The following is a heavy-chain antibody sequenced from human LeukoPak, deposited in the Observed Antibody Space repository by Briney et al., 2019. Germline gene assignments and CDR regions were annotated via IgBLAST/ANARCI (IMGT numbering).Heavy chain of an antibody. J-gene: IGHJ4*02. V-gene: IGHV3-64D*06. Sequence: GGSLRLSCSGSGFTFSSYVMHWVRQAPGKGLEYVSAISSNGGSTYYADSVKGRFTISRDNSKNTLYLQMSSLRAEDTAVYCCVKAAAHWQSLPDWGQGTLVTVSS. D-gene: IGHD6-19*01. CDR2: ISSNGGST. CDR1: GFTFSSYV. CDR3: VKAAAHWQSLPD.